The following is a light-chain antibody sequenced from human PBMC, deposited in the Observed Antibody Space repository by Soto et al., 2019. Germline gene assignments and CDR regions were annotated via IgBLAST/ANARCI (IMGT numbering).Light chain of an antibody. J-gene: IGLJ1*01. V-gene: IGLV2-14*01. CDR2: EVS. CDR1: SSDVGGYNY. CDR3: SSYTSSSTYV. Sequence: QSVLTQPASVYGSTGQSITISCTGTSSDVGGYNYVSWYQQHTGKAPKLMIYEVSNRPSGVSKRFSGSKSGNTASLTISGLQAEDEADYYCSSYTSSSTYVFGTGTKLTVL.